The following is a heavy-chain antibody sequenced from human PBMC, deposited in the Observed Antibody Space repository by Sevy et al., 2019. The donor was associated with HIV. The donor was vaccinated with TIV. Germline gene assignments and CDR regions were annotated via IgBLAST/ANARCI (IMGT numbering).Heavy chain of an antibody. D-gene: IGHD2-8*01. V-gene: IGHV3-11*01. CDR2: ISSSGSTI. CDR3: ARRYCTNGVCFFTFDY. J-gene: IGHJ4*02. CDR1: GFTFSDYY. Sequence: GGSLRLSCAASGFTFSDYYMSWIRQAPGKGLEWVSYISSSGSTIYYADSVKGRFTISRDNAKNSLYLQMNSLGAEDTAVYYCARRYCTNGVCFFTFDYWGQGTLVTVSS.